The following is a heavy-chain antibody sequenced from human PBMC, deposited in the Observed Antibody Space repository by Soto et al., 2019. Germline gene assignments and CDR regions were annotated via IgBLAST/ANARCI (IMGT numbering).Heavy chain of an antibody. Sequence: ASVKRSCKASGYTLTRYDINWVRQATGQGLEWMGWINPNSGSTNYAQKFQGWVTMTRDTSISTAYMELSRLRSDDTAVYYCARVDGEIGHFDYWGQGTLVTVSS. CDR3: ARVDGEIGHFDY. CDR1: GYTLTRYD. CDR2: INPNSGST. J-gene: IGHJ4*02. V-gene: IGHV1-2*04. D-gene: IGHD4-17*01.